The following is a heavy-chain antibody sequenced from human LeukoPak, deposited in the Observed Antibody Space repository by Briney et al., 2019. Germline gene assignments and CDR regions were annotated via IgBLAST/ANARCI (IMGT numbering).Heavy chain of an antibody. CDR3: ARDYYDSSGYTLRAN. CDR2: IKQDGSEK. V-gene: IGHV3-7*01. Sequence: GGSLRLSCAASGFTFSSYAMHWVRQAPGKGLEWVANIKQDGSEKYYVDSVKGRFTISRDNAKNSLYLQMNSLRAEDTAVYYCARDYYDSSGYTLRANWGQGTLVTVSS. CDR1: GFTFSSYA. J-gene: IGHJ4*02. D-gene: IGHD3-22*01.